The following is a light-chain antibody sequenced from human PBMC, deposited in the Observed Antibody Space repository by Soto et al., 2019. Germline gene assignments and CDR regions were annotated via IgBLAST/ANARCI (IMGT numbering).Light chain of an antibody. CDR2: GAS. J-gene: IGKJ1*01. CDR3: QQYGSSPPGT. V-gene: IGKV3-20*01. Sequence: EIVLTQSPGTLSLSPGERATLACRASQSVSSSYLAWYQQKPGQAPRLLIYGASSRATGFPDRFSGSGSGTDFTLTISRLEPEDFAVYYCQQYGSSPPGTFGKGTKVDIK. CDR1: QSVSSSY.